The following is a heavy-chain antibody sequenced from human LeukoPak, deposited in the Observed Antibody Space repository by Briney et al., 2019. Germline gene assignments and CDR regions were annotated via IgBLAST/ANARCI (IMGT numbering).Heavy chain of an antibody. J-gene: IGHJ4*02. CDR2: ISAYNGNT. CDR3: ARDEGAGLPDY. CDR1: GGTFSNYA. D-gene: IGHD2-15*01. V-gene: IGHV1-18*01. Sequence: ASVKVSCKASGGTFSNYAISWVRQAPGQGLEWMGWISAYNGNTNYAQKLQGRVTMTTDTSTSTAYMELRSLRSDDTAVYYCARDEGAGLPDYWGQGTLVTVSS.